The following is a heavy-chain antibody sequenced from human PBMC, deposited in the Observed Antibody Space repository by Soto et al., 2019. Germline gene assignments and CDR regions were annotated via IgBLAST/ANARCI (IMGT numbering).Heavy chain of an antibody. Sequence: ASVKVSCKASGYTFTGYYMHWVRQAPGQGLEWMGWINPNSGGTNYAQKFQGRVTMTRDTSISTAYMELNRLRSDDTAVYYCARDEPSVVPAAILSNWFDPWGQGTLVTVSS. CDR2: INPNSGGT. CDR3: ARDEPSVVPAAILSNWFDP. J-gene: IGHJ5*02. CDR1: GYTFTGYY. D-gene: IGHD2-2*02. V-gene: IGHV1-2*02.